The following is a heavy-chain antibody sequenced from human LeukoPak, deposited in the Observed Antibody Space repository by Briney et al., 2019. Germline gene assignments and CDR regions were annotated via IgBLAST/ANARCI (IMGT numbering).Heavy chain of an antibody. D-gene: IGHD3-16*01. Sequence: GGSLRLSCAASGFTFSSYSMNWVRQAPGKGLEWVSYISSSSSTIYYAGSVKGRFTISRDNAKNSLYLQMNSLRAEDTAVYYCARGTLFMNWHMDVWGKGTTVTVSS. CDR1: GFTFSSYS. CDR2: ISSSSSTI. J-gene: IGHJ6*03. V-gene: IGHV3-48*01. CDR3: ARGTLFMNWHMDV.